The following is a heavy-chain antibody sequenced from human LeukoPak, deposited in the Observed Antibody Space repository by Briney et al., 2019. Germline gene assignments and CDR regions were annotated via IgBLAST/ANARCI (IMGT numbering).Heavy chain of an antibody. CDR2: SSYSGST. Sequence: SETLSLTCTVSGGSISSNSYSWGWIRQPPGKGLECIGSSSYSGSTYYNPSLKGRVTISVDASKNQFSLNLNSVTAADTAVYYCSSTIRGWYGVGDYWGQGVLVTVSS. D-gene: IGHD6-19*01. CDR3: SSTIRGWYGVGDY. V-gene: IGHV4-39*01. CDR1: GGSISSNSYS. J-gene: IGHJ4*02.